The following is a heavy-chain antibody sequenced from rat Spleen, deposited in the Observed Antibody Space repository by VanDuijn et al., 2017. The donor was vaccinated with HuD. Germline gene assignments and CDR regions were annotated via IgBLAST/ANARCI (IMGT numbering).Heavy chain of an antibody. CDR3: ARPDY. Sequence: QVQLMESGPGLVQPSETLSLTCTVSGFSLTSYNVHWVRQPPGKGLEWMGRIQSGGSTDYNSALKSRLSISRDTSKSQLFLKMNSLQTEDTAMYFCARPDYWGHGVMVTVSS. J-gene: IGHJ2*01. CDR2: IQSGGST. V-gene: IGHV2-1*01. CDR1: GFSLTSYN.